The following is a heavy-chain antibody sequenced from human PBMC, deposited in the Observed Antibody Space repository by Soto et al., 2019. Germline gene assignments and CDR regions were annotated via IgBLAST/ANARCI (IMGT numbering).Heavy chain of an antibody. V-gene: IGHV1-69*01. D-gene: IGHD3-22*01. CDR3: APYYDSSGYYDHFFDS. Sequence: QVQLVQSGAEVKKPGSSVKVSCKASGGTFSSYAISWVRQAPGQGLEWMGGIIPIFGTANYAQKFQGRVTITADESTSTADMELSSLRSEDTAVYYCAPYYDSSGYYDHFFDSWGQGTLVTVSS. J-gene: IGHJ4*02. CDR2: IIPIFGTA. CDR1: GGTFSSYA.